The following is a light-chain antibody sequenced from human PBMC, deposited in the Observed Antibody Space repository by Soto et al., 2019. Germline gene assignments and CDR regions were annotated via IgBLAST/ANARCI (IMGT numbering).Light chain of an antibody. CDR1: ETVRTF. V-gene: IGKV3-11*01. Sequence: EVVLTQSPATLSLSPGERATLSCRASETVRTFVDWYQQKPGQAPRLLIYGASNRATGIPARFSGSGSGTDFTITISNLEHEDVVVYYCQQHSPWPPWTFGQGTRVEIQ. CDR2: GAS. J-gene: IGKJ1*01. CDR3: QQHSPWPPWT.